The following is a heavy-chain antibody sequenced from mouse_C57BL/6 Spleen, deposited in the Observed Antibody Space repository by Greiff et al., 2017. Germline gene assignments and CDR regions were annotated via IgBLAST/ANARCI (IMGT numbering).Heavy chain of an antibody. CDR1: GYTFTSYW. Sequence: VQLKQSGTVLARPGASVKMSCKTSGYTFTSYWMHWVKQRPGQGLEWIGAIYPGNSDTSYNQKYKGKAKLTAVTSASTAYMELSSLTNEDSAVYYCSPAYYSNYVRFAYWGQGTLVTVSA. D-gene: IGHD2-5*01. V-gene: IGHV1-5*01. J-gene: IGHJ3*01. CDR3: SPAYYSNYVRFAY. CDR2: IYPGNSDT.